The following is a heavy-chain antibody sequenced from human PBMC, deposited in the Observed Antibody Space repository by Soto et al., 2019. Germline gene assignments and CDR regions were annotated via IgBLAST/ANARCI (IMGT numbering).Heavy chain of an antibody. CDR2: ISGSGGGT. V-gene: IGHV3-23*01. D-gene: IGHD3-22*01. CDR3: AILGLYDSSGYGS. J-gene: IGHJ4*02. Sequence: EVQLLESGGGLVQPGGSLRLSCAASGFTFSSYAMSWVRQAAGKGLEWVSGISGSGGGTYYADSVKGRFTISRDNSKNTLYLQMNSLRAEDTAVYYCAILGLYDSSGYGSWGQGTLVTVSS. CDR1: GFTFSSYA.